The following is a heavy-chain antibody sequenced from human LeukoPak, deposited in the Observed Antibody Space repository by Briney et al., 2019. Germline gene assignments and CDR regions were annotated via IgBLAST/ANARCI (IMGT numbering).Heavy chain of an antibody. CDR1: GFTLSSYA. D-gene: IGHD4-17*01. Sequence: GGSLRLSCAASGFTLSSYAMSWVRKAPGKGREWVSAISGSGGSTYYADSVKGRFTISRDNSKNTLYLQMNSLRAEDTAVYYCAKGPSYGDPNYWGQGTLVTVSS. CDR2: ISGSGGST. CDR3: AKGPSYGDPNY. J-gene: IGHJ4*02. V-gene: IGHV3-23*01.